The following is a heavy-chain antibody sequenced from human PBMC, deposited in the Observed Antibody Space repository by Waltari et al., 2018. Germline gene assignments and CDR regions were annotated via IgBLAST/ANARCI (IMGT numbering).Heavy chain of an antibody. J-gene: IGHJ4*02. V-gene: IGHV4-38-2*02. D-gene: IGHD3-22*01. CDR2: IYHSGST. CDR1: GYSISSGYY. Sequence: QVQLQESGPGLVKPSETLSPTCAVSGYSISSGYYCGWIRQPPGKGLEWIGSIYHSGSTYYNPSLKSRVTISVDTSKNQFSLKLSSVTAADTAVYYCAREVLAYYDSSGYYPGGYYFDYWGQGTLVTVSS. CDR3: AREVLAYYDSSGYYPGGYYFDY.